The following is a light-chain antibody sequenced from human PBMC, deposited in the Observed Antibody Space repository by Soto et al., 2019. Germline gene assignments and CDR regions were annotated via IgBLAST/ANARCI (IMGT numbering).Light chain of an antibody. CDR3: QQSYSTPIT. V-gene: IGKV1-5*03. J-gene: IGKJ5*01. CDR1: QSINKW. CDR2: KAS. Sequence: DIQMTQSPSTLSASVGDTVTITCRASQSINKWLAWYQQKPGKAPKLLIYKASTLKSGVPSRFSGSGSGTEFTLTISSLQPEDFATYYCQQSYSTPITFGQGTRLEIK.